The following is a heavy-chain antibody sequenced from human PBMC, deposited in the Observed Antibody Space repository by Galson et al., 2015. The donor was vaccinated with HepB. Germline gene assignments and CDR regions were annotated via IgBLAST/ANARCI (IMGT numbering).Heavy chain of an antibody. V-gene: IGHV3-30*04. J-gene: IGHJ4*02. CDR2: ISYDGSNK. CDR1: GFTFSSYA. Sequence: SLRLSCAASGFTFSSYAMHWVRQAPGKGLEWVAVISYDGSNKYYADSVKGRFTISRDNSKNTLYLQMNSLRAEDTAVYYCARRRITHLGLNYWGQGTLVTVSS. D-gene: IGHD3-10*01. CDR3: ARRRITHLGLNY.